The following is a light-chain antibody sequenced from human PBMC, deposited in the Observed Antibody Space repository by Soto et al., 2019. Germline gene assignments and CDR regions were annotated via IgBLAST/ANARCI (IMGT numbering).Light chain of an antibody. CDR2: DAS. Sequence: IVLTPSPGSLSLSPGEGATLSCRASRSVSNNYLAWYQQRPGQPPRLLIYDASTRATGISARFSGSGYGTEFTLTISSLQSEDFAVYFCQQCRNWPLTFGGGTKVDIK. J-gene: IGKJ4*01. V-gene: IGKV3D-20*02. CDR3: QQCRNWPLT. CDR1: RSVSNNY.